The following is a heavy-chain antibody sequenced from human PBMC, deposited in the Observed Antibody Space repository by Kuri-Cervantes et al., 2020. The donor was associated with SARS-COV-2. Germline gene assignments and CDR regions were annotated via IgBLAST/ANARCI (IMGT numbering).Heavy chain of an antibody. Sequence: GESLKISCAASGFTFSTYAMHWVRQAPGKGLEWVAVISYDGSNKYYADSVKGRFTLTRDNSKNTLYLQMNSLRAEDTAVYYCARGLGGNYYYFDYRGQGTLVTVSS. CDR1: GFTFSTYA. J-gene: IGHJ4*02. CDR2: ISYDGSNK. D-gene: IGHD1-26*01. CDR3: ARGLGGNYYYFDY. V-gene: IGHV3-30-3*01.